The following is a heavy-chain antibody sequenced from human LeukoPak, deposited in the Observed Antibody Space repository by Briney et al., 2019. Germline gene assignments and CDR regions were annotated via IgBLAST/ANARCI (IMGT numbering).Heavy chain of an antibody. CDR1: GFTFSSYS. CDR2: ISSSSSTI. D-gene: IGHD4-17*01. CDR3: ARDKIYGDYGGVTLDY. J-gene: IGHJ4*02. V-gene: IGHV3-48*02. Sequence: GWSLRLSCAASGFTFSSYSMNWVRQAPGKGLEWVSYISSSSSTIYYADSVKGRFTISRDNAKNSLYLQMNSLRDEDTAVYYCARDKIYGDYGGVTLDYWGQGTLVTVSS.